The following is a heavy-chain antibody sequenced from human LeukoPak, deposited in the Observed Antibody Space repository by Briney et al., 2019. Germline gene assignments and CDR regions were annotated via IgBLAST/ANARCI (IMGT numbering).Heavy chain of an antibody. J-gene: IGHJ3*02. V-gene: IGHV1-69*13. CDR1: GGTFSSCA. CDR2: IIPIFGTA. D-gene: IGHD3-10*01. Sequence: ASVKVSCKASGGTFSSCAISWVRQAPGQGLEWMGGIIPIFGTANYAQKVQGRVTITADESTSTAYMALSSLRSEDTAVYYCARDVDYYYGSGSYNAFDIWGQGTMVTVSS. CDR3: ARDVDYYYGSGSYNAFDI.